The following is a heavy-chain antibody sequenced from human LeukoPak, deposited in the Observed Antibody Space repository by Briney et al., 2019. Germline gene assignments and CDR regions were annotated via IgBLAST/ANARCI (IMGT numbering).Heavy chain of an antibody. CDR2: INHSGST. D-gene: IGHD3-22*01. CDR1: GGSFSGYY. Sequence: SETLSLTCAVYGGSFSGYYWSWIRQPPGKGLEWIGEINHSGSTNYNPSLKSRVTISVDTSKNQFSLKLSSVTAADTAVYYCARHKYYYDSSGYYRHYYYYYMDVWGKGTTVTISS. V-gene: IGHV4-34*01. CDR3: ARHKYYYDSSGYYRHYYYYYMDV. J-gene: IGHJ6*03.